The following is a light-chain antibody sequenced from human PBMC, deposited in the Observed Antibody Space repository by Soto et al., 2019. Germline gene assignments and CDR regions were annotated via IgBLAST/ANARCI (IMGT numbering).Light chain of an antibody. V-gene: IGKV2-28*01. CDR3: MQALQTPRFT. CDR1: QSLLHSNGYNY. CDR2: LGS. J-gene: IGKJ3*01. Sequence: DIVMTQSPLSLPVTPGEPASISCRSSQSLLHSNGYNYLDWYLQKPGQSPQLLIYLGSNRASGVPDRFSGSGSGTDFTLKISRVEAEDVRVYYCMQALQTPRFTFGPGTKVDIK.